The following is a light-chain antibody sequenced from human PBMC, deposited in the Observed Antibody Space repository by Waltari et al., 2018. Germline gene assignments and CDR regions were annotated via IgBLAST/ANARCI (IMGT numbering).Light chain of an antibody. J-gene: IGKJ1*01. CDR3: QHYVNLPVT. CDR2: AAS. V-gene: IGKV3-20*01. CDR1: QSVSRA. Sequence: SCRASQSVSRALAWYQQKPGQAPRLLIYAASTRATGVPERFSGSGSGTDFSLTISRLDPEDFAVYYCQHYVNLPVTFGQGTKVEI.